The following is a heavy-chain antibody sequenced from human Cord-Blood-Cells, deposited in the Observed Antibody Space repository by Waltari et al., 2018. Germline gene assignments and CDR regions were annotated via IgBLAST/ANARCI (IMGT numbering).Heavy chain of an antibody. CDR3: ARAVDYGSGSYFDY. D-gene: IGHD3-10*01. CDR2: INHSGST. J-gene: IGHJ4*02. CDR1: GGSFSGYY. Sequence: QVQLQQWGAGLLKPSETLSLTCAVSGGSFSGYYWSWIRQPPGKGLGWVGEINHSGSTNYNPSLKSRVTISVDTSKNQFSLKLSSVTAADTAVYYCARAVDYGSGSYFDYWGQGTLVTVSS. V-gene: IGHV4-34*01.